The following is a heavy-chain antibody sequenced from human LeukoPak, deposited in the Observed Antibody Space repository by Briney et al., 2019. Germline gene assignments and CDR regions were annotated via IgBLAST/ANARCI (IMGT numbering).Heavy chain of an antibody. J-gene: IGHJ5*02. CDR2: ISGSGGGT. V-gene: IGHV3-23*01. CDR1: GFTFSSYA. D-gene: IGHD3-10*01. CDR3: AKGGYGPGTYNWFDP. Sequence: PGGSLRLSCAASGFTFSSYAMFWVRQAPGKGLEWVSYISGSGGGTRNADSVKGRFTISRDNSRNTLHLQMNSLRAEDTAVYYCAKGGYGPGTYNWFDPWGQGTLVTVSS.